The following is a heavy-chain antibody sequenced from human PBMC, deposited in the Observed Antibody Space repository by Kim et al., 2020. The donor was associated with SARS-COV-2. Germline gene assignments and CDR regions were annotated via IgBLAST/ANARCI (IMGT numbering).Heavy chain of an antibody. D-gene: IGHD4-17*01. V-gene: IGHV3-23*01. Sequence: GGSLRLSCAASGFTFSSYAMSWVRQAPEKGLEWVSGISASGATPYYADSVKGRFTISRDNSKNTLYLQMNSLRAEDTAVYYCAKVNDYGDDLQWYFYLWG. CDR3: AKVNDYGDDLQWYFYL. CDR2: ISASGATP. J-gene: IGHJ2*01. CDR1: GFTFSSYA.